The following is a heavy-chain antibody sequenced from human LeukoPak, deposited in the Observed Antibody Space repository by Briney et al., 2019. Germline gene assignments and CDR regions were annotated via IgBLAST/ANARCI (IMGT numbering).Heavy chain of an antibody. J-gene: IGHJ4*02. V-gene: IGHV6-1*01. CDR2: TYYRIDWNT. D-gene: IGHD6-19*01. Sequence: SQTLSLTCAISGDSVSSNNAAWNWIRQSPSRGLEWLGRTYYRIDWNTDYAVSVQSRLIINADTSKNQFSLQLNSVTPEDSAVYYCARGASGWYERPIDYWGQGALVTVSS. CDR3: ARGASGWYERPIDY. CDR1: GDSVSSNNAA.